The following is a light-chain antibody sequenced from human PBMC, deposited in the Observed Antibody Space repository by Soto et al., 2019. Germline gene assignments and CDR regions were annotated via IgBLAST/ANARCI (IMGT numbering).Light chain of an antibody. J-gene: IGKJ2*01. CDR3: QQYDTSAT. CDR2: GAS. Sequence: EIVLTQSPGTLSLSPGERATLSCRASQRVSASYLAWYQQKPGQAPRLVIYGASSRATGFPDRFSGSGSWTDFTLTINRLEPEDFAVYYCQQYDTSATFGQGTKLEIK. CDR1: QRVSASY. V-gene: IGKV3-20*01.